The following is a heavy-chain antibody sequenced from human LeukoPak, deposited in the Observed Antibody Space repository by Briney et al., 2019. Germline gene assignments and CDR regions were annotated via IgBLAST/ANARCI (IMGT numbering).Heavy chain of an antibody. CDR2: ISGSGGST. D-gene: IGHD2-2*01. CDR3: AKGPPNVVVPAAMVGSDWFDP. CDR1: GFTFSSYA. J-gene: IGHJ5*02. V-gene: IGHV3-23*01. Sequence: TGGSLRLSCAASGFTFSSYAMSWVRQVPGKGLEWVSAISGSGGSTYYADSVKGRFTISRDNSKNTLYLQMNSLRAEDTAVYYCAKGPPNVVVPAAMVGSDWFDPWGQGTLVTVSS.